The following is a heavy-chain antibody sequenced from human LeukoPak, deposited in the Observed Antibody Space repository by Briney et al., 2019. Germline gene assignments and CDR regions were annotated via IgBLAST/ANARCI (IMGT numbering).Heavy chain of an antibody. CDR3: ASGAADGYNFGFDY. D-gene: IGHD5-24*01. J-gene: IGHJ4*02. V-gene: IGHV4-59*12. CDR1: GASLNDYY. CDR2: IHSSGSA. Sequence: PSETLSLTCTVSGASLNDYYWSWIRQPPGKALEWIGFIHSSGSANSNPSLTSRVTISIDTSKNQFSLNLRSLTAADTAVYFCASGAADGYNFGFDYWGQATLDAVSS.